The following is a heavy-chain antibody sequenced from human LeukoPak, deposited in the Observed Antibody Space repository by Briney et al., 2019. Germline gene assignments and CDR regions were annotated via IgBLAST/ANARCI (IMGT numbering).Heavy chain of an antibody. CDR2: IYYSGST. CDR1: GGSISSYY. CDR3: ARPNYDFWSGYHNPYYYYYYMDV. D-gene: IGHD3-3*01. J-gene: IGHJ6*03. Sequence: SETLSLTCTVSGGSISSYYWSWIQQPPGKGLEWIGYIYYSGSTNYNPPLKSRVTISVDRSKNQFSLKLSSVTAADTAVYYCARPNYDFWSGYHNPYYYYYYMDVWGKGTTVTVSS. V-gene: IGHV4-59*12.